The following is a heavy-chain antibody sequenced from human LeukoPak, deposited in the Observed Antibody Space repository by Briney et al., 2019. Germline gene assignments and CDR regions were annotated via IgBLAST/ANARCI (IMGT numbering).Heavy chain of an antibody. CDR2: INHSVST. D-gene: IGHD6-19*01. J-gene: IGHJ4*02. V-gene: IGHV4-34*01. CDR3: ARGKWLVPLDY. CDR1: GGSFSGYY. Sequence: SETLSHTCAVYGGSFSGYYWSWIRQPPGKGLEWIGEINHSVSTNYNPSLKSRVTISVDTSKNQFSLKLSSVTAADTAVYYCARGKWLVPLDYWGQGTLVTVSS.